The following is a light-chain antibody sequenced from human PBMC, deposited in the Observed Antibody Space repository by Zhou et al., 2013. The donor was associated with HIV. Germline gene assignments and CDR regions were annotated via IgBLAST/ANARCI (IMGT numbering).Light chain of an antibody. Sequence: EIEVTQSPATLSVSPGERATLSCRSSQSVSTDLAWYQQRPGQPSRLLIYGASTRATGIPVRFSGSGSGTEFTLTISSLQSEDVAVYYCQQYKEWLYTFGQGPDWRSN. CDR2: GAS. CDR3: QQYKEWLYT. J-gene: IGKJ2*01. V-gene: IGKV3-15*01. CDR1: QSVSTD.